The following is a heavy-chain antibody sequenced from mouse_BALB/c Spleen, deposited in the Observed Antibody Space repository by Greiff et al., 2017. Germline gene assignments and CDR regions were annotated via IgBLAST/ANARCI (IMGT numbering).Heavy chain of an antibody. D-gene: IGHD1-2*01. CDR1: GYTFTSYW. Sequence: VQLQQSGAELAKPGASVKMSCKASGYTFTSYWMHWVKQRPGQGLEWIGYINPSTGYTEYNQKFKDKATLTADKSSSTAYMQLSSLTSEDSAVYYCARSTATYAMDYWGQGTSVTVSS. J-gene: IGHJ4*01. CDR3: ARSTATYAMDY. CDR2: INPSTGYT. V-gene: IGHV1-7*01.